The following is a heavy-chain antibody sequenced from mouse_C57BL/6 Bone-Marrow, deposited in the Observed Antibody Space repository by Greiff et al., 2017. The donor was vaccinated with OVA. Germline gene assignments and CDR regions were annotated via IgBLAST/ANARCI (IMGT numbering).Heavy chain of an antibody. CDR2: ISNLAYSI. CDR3: ARSPYGYDYWYFDV. V-gene: IGHV5-15*01. Sequence: EVKLVESGGGLVQPGGSLKLSCAASGFTFSDYGMAWVRQAPRKGPEWVAFISNLAYSIYYAATVTGRFTISRENAKNTLYLDMSSLTSEDTAMYDGARSPYGYDYWYFDVWGTGTTVTVSS. D-gene: IGHD2-2*01. J-gene: IGHJ1*03. CDR1: GFTFSDYG.